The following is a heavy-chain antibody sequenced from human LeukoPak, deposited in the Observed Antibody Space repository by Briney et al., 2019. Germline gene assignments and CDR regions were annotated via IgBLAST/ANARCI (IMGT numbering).Heavy chain of an antibody. CDR1: GYTFTSYD. D-gene: IGHD3-9*01. V-gene: IGHV1-2*02. J-gene: IGHJ4*02. CDR3: ARGFDWLEYYFDY. CDR2: INPDSGGT. Sequence: ASVKVSCKASGYTFTSYDINWVRQAPGQGLERMGWINPDSGGTNYAQKFQGRVTMTRDTSISTAYMELSRLRSDDTALYYCARGFDWLEYYFDYWGQGTLVTVSS.